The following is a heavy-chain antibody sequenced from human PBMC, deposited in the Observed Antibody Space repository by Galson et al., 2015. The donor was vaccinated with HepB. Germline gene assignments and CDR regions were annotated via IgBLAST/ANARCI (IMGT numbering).Heavy chain of an antibody. CDR2: INPDGSNT. J-gene: IGHJ4*02. V-gene: IGHV3-74*01. CDR1: GFTFSNYW. D-gene: IGHD5-18*01. Sequence: SLRLSCAASGFTFSNYWMHWVRQGPGKGLVWVSRINPDGSNTNYADSVKGRFTISRDNAKNTLYLQMHSLGAEDTAVYYCVNSLGGVDHWGQGTLVTVSS. CDR3: VNSLGGVDH.